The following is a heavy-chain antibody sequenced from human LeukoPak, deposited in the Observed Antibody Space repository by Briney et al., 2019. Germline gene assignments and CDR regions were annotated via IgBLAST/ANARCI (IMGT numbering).Heavy chain of an antibody. CDR3: AKGANMVRGVYFDY. D-gene: IGHD3-10*01. J-gene: IGHJ4*02. Sequence: GGSLRLSCAASGFAFSNYAMGWVRQAPGKGLEWVSAISGSGGSTYYADSVKGRFTISRDNSKNTLYLQMNSLRAEDTAVYYCAKGANMVRGVYFDYWGQGTLVTVSS. CDR2: ISGSGGST. V-gene: IGHV3-23*01. CDR1: GFAFSNYA.